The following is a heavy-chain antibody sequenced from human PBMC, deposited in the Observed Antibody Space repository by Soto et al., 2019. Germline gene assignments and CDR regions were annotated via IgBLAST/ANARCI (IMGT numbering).Heavy chain of an antibody. CDR3: ARDVRKLRFFDY. J-gene: IGHJ4*02. V-gene: IGHV3-30*04. D-gene: IGHD3-3*01. CDR1: GFNFSPYA. CDR2: ISADQKSI. Sequence: GGSKRVSCTAAGFNFSPYARHWVRQDPGKGLEWVAVISADQKSIYYADSVKGRFTISRDNSKNTLYLQMDGLRTEDTAVYYCARDVRKLRFFDYWGQGTPVTVSS.